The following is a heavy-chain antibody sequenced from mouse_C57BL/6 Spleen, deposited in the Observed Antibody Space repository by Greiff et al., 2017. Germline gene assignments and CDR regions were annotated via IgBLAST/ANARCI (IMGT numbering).Heavy chain of an antibody. V-gene: IGHV1-50*01. CDR3: ARRGTAQAPYCFDY. Sequence: QVQLQQPGAELVKPGASVKLSCKASGYTFTSYWMQWVKQRPGQGLEWIGEIDPSDGYTNYNQKFKGKATLTVDTSSSTAYMQLSSLTSEDSAVYFCARRGTAQAPYCFDYWGQDTTLTVSS. CDR2: IDPSDGYT. CDR1: GYTFTSYW. D-gene: IGHD3-2*02. J-gene: IGHJ2*01.